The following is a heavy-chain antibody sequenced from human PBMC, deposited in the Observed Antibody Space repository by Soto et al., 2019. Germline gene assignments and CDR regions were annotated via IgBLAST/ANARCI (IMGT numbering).Heavy chain of an antibody. Sequence: GGSLRLSCAASGFTFSSYAMSWVRQAPGQGLEWVSAISGSGGSTYYADSVKGRFTISRDNSKNTLYLQMNSLRAEDTAVYYCAKPILRYGSGSYYWGQGTLVTVSS. J-gene: IGHJ4*02. D-gene: IGHD3-10*01. CDR1: GFTFSSYA. CDR3: AKPILRYGSGSYY. CDR2: ISGSGGST. V-gene: IGHV3-23*01.